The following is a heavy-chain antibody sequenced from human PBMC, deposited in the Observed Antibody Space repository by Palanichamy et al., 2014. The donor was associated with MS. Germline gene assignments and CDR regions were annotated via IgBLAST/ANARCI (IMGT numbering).Heavy chain of an antibody. D-gene: IGHD5-12*01. V-gene: IGHV3-48*04. J-gene: IGHJ6*03. CDR3: ARGGGGYSAYANYMDV. Sequence: EVQLVESGGGLVQPGGSLRLSCAASGFTFSGYSMSWVRQAPGKGLEWVSFSKNSGSTIYYADSVKGRFTISRDNAKNSLYLQMNSLRVEDTAVYYCARGGGGYSAYANYMDVWGKGTTVTVSS. CDR1: GFTFSGYS. CDR2: SKNSGSTI.